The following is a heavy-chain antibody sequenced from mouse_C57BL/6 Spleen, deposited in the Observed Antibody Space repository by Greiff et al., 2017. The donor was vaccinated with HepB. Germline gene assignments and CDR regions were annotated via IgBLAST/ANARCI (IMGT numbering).Heavy chain of an antibody. V-gene: IGHV5-17*01. CDR1: GFTFSDYG. D-gene: IGHD2-3*01. J-gene: IGHJ4*01. CDR2: ISSGSSTI. CDR3: ERIRIYDGYYGYYAMDY. Sequence: EVQLVESGGGLVKPGGSLKLSCAASGFTFSDYGMHWVRQAPEKGLEWVAYISSGSSTIYYADTVKGRFTISRDNAKNTLFLQMTSLRSEDTAMYYCERIRIYDGYYGYYAMDYWGQGTSVTVSS.